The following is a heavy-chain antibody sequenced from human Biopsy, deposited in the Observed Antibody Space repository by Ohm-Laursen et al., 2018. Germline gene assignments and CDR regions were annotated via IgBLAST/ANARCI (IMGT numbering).Heavy chain of an antibody. CDR1: GASVKTSGYF. CDR3: VKGAKTGTGEGWYFDL. CDR2: ISYNERT. D-gene: IGHD3-10*01. V-gene: IGHV4-31*03. J-gene: IGHJ2*01. Sequence: TLSLTCSVSGASVKTSGYFWAWIRQRPGKGLEWIGYISYNERTHYNPSLTSRLAISFDTSNNRISLQLRSVSVADTAGFYCVKGAKTGTGEGWYFDLWGRGSPVTVPS.